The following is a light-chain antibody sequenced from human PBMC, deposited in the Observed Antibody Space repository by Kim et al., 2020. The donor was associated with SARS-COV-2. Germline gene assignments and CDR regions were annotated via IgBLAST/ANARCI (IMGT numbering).Light chain of an antibody. CDR1: QSVLYSSNNKNY. Sequence: DIVMTQSPDSLGVSLGERATINCKSSQSVLYSSNNKNYLAWYQQKSGQPPKLLIYWASTRESGVPDRFSGSGSRTDFTLTISSLQAEDVAVYYCQQYYSTPLTFGGGTKVDIK. J-gene: IGKJ4*01. V-gene: IGKV4-1*01. CDR3: QQYYSTPLT. CDR2: WAS.